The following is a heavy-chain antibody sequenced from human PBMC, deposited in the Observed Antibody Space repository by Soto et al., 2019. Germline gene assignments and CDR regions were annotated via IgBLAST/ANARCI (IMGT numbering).Heavy chain of an antibody. V-gene: IGHV4-59*08. D-gene: IGHD7-27*01. Sequence: QVHLQESGPGLVKPSETLSLTCTVSGDSISTDYWSWIRQSPGQGLEWIGFIYYGGSTTYNPSLKSRVTISVDPPNNQFSLLLSSVTAADTALYYCAKNWNWGSLVHWGQGTLVTVSS. CDR3: AKNWNWGSLVH. J-gene: IGHJ4*02. CDR1: GDSISTDY. CDR2: IYYGGST.